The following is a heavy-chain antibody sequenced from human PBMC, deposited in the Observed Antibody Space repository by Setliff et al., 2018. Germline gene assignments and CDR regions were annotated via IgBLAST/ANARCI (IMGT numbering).Heavy chain of an antibody. CDR3: ASSHYESSGPILEY. Sequence: ASVKVSCKASGYTFTSYDINWVRQATGQGLEWMGWMNPNSGNTGYAQKFQGRVTITRDTSASTAYMELSSLRSEDTAVYYCASSHYESSGPILEYWGQGTLVTVSS. V-gene: IGHV1-8*03. CDR2: MNPNSGNT. CDR1: GYTFTSYD. J-gene: IGHJ4*02. D-gene: IGHD3-22*01.